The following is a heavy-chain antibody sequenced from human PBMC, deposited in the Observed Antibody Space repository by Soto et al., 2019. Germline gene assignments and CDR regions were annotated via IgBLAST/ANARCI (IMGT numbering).Heavy chain of an antibody. CDR1: GFTFSDYA. J-gene: IGHJ4*02. V-gene: IGHV3-48*02. Sequence: EVQLVASGGGLAQPGGSLRLSCAASGFTFSDYAMNWVRQVPGKGLEWISQIASSGTPIYYADSVRGRFTISRDNAENSLYLQMNSLRDEDTAVYFCTREGIWGQGTLVTVSS. CDR2: IASSGTPI. CDR3: TREGI.